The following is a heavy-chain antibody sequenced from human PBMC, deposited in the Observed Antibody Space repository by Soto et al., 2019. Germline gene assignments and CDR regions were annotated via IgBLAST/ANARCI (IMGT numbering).Heavy chain of an antibody. J-gene: IGHJ4*02. D-gene: IGHD2-8*02. CDR3: ARDKITGLFDY. CDR1: GGSFSGYY. V-gene: IGHV4-34*01. CDR2: INDSAST. Sequence: QVQLQQWGAGLLKPSETLSLTCAVYGGSFSGYYWTWIRQPPGTGLEWIGEINDSASTNYNPSLKSRVTISVDTSKNQFSLKLTSVTAADTAVYYFARDKITGLFDYWGQGTLVTVSS.